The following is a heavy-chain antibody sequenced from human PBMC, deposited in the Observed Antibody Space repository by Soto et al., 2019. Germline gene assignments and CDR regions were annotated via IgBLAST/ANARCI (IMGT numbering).Heavy chain of an antibody. Sequence: QVQLVQSGAEVKKPGSSVKVSCKASGGTFSSYAISWVRQAPGQGLEWMGGIIPIFGTANYAQKFQGRVTITADESTSTAYMELSSLRSEDTAVYYCASPGYCTNGVCKMYYFDYWGKGTLVTVSS. V-gene: IGHV1-69*01. J-gene: IGHJ4*02. CDR1: GGTFSSYA. CDR2: IIPIFGTA. D-gene: IGHD2-8*01. CDR3: ASPGYCTNGVCKMYYFDY.